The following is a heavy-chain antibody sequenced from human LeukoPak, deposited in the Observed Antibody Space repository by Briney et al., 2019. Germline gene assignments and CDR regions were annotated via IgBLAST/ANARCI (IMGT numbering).Heavy chain of an antibody. J-gene: IGHJ3*02. CDR1: GGSISSYY. CDR2: IYYSGST. CDR3: ARHRGLYDYGDAFDI. Sequence: SETLSLTCTVSGGSISSYYWSWIRQPPGKGLEWIGYIYYSGSTNYNPSLKSRVTISVDTSKNQVSLKLSSVTAADTAVYYCARHRGLYDYGDAFDIWGQGTMVTVSS. V-gene: IGHV4-59*08. D-gene: IGHD4-17*01.